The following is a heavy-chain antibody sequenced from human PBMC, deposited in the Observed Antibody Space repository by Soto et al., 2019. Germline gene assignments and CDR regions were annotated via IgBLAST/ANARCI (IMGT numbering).Heavy chain of an antibody. J-gene: IGHJ4*02. Sequence: QVTLKESGPVLVKPTETLTLTCTVSGFSLSNARMGVSWIRQPPGKALEWLAHIFSNDEKSYSTSLKSRLTIXXDXSXXQVVLTMTPMDPVDTATYYCARIPGSGGTWREIDYWGQGTLVTVSS. CDR1: GFSLSNARMG. V-gene: IGHV2-26*01. D-gene: IGHD6-19*01. CDR2: IFSNDEK. CDR3: ARIPGSGGTWREIDY.